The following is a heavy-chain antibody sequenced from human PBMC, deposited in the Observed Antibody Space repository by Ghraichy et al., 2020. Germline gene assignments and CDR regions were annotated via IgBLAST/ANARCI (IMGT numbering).Heavy chain of an antibody. V-gene: IGHV3-7*01. J-gene: IGHJ6*02. CDR3: ARASGSGSHPRGGMDV. CDR1: GFTFSSYW. D-gene: IGHD3-10*01. Sequence: GGSLRLSCAASGFTFSSYWMSWVRQAPGKGLEWVANIKQDGSEKYYVDSVKGRFTISRDNAKNSLYLQMNSLRAEDTAVYYCARASGSGSHPRGGMDVWGQGTTVTVSS. CDR2: IKQDGSEK.